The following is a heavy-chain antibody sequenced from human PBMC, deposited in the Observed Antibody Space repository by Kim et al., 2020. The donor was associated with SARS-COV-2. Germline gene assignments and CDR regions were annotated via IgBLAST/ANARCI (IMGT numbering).Heavy chain of an antibody. Sequence: GGSLRLSCAASGFTFSSYAMSWVRQAPGKGLEWVSAISGSGGSTYYADSVKGRFTISRDNSKNTLYLQMNSLRAEDTAVYYCAKDFAKPYCSGGSCYAEYFPHGGQGTLVTVSS. V-gene: IGHV3-23*01. CDR3: AKDFAKPYCSGGSCYAEYFPH. J-gene: IGHJ1*01. D-gene: IGHD2-15*01. CDR1: GFTFSSYA. CDR2: ISGSGGST.